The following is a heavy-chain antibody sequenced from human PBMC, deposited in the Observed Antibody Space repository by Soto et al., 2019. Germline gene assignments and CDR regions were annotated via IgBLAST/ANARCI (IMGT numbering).Heavy chain of an antibody. V-gene: IGHV3-48*03. CDR1: GFTLSSYE. CDR3: ATERRWELQ. D-gene: IGHD1-26*01. CDR2: ISSSGGTT. J-gene: IGHJ4*02. Sequence: EVQLVESGGGLVQPGGSLRLSCAASGFTLSSYEMNWFRQAPGKGLEWVSYISSSGGTTYYADSVKGRFTISTDDAKNSLFLQMNSLKVEDTSVYFCATERRWELQWGQGTLVTVSS.